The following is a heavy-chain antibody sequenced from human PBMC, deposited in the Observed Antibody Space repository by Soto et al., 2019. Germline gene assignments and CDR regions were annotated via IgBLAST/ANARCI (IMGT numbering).Heavy chain of an antibody. V-gene: IGHV1-69*13. CDR3: VHRRDGYNSAFFDY. J-gene: IGHJ4*02. D-gene: IGHD5-12*01. Sequence: SVKVSCKASGGTFSSYAFSWVRQAPGQGLEWMGGIIRIFHTTTYAQKFQGRVTITADESTSAAYMELISLRSDDTAVYYCVHRRDGYNSAFFDYWGQGTLVTVSS. CDR1: GGTFSSYA. CDR2: IIRIFHTT.